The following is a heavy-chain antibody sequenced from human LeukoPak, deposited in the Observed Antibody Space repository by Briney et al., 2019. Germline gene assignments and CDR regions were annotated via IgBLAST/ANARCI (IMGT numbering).Heavy chain of an antibody. CDR1: GGTFSSYA. CDR3: ARVRATVTTSAFDI. J-gene: IGHJ3*02. Sequence: SSVKVSCKASGGTFSSYAISWVRRAPGQELEWMGGILPIFGTANYAQKFQGRVTITADESTSTAYMELSSLRSEDTAVYYCARVRATVTTSAFDIWGQGTMVTVSS. CDR2: ILPIFGTA. D-gene: IGHD4-17*01. V-gene: IGHV1-69*01.